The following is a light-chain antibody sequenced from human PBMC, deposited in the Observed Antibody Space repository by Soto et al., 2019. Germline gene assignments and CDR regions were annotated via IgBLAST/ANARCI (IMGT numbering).Light chain of an antibody. V-gene: IGKV3-20*01. CDR1: QSVSSSY. J-gene: IGKJ4*01. CDR3: QQYGSSPRT. Sequence: EIVLTQSPGTLSLSPGERATLSCRASQSVSSSYLAWYQQKPGQAPRLRIYGASSRATGIPDRFSGSGSGTDFTLTISSLEPEDCAVYYCQQYGSSPRTFGGGTKVEIK. CDR2: GAS.